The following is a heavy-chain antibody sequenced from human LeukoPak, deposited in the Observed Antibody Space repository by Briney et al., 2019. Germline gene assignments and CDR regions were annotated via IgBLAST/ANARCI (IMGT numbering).Heavy chain of an antibody. V-gene: IGHV3-30*03. CDR1: GHTFSSYF. J-gene: IGHJ4*02. Sequence: SCKASGHTFSSYFMHWVRQAPGKGLEWVAVISYDGSNKYYADSVKGRFTISRDNSKNTLYLQMNSLRAEDTAVYYCARDVDYYDSSGYSYFDYWGQGTLVTVSS. D-gene: IGHD3-22*01. CDR2: ISYDGSNK. CDR3: ARDVDYYDSSGYSYFDY.